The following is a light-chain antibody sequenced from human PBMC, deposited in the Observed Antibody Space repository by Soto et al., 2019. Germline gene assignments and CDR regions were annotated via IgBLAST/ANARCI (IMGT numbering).Light chain of an antibody. Sequence: EIVLTQSPATLSVSPGDTAKLSCRASQSIGSKLGWYQQRPGQAPRLLIYGASNRATGIPARFSGSGSGTEFTLTISSLQSEDLAVYYCQQYNDWFLITFAQGTRLEIK. V-gene: IGKV3-15*01. CDR1: QSIGSK. CDR2: GAS. CDR3: QQYNDWFLIT. J-gene: IGKJ5*01.